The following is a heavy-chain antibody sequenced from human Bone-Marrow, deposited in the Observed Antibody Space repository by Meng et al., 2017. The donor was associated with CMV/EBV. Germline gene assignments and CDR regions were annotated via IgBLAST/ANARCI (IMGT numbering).Heavy chain of an antibody. J-gene: IGHJ6*02. V-gene: IGHV1-8*01. D-gene: IGHD2-2*01. Sequence: ASVKVSCKASGYTFTKFYIYWVRQAPGLGPEWMGIINPDSGSTSHAQKFQGRVTMTRNTSISTAYMELSSLRSEDTAVYYCAGSSASNGYGMDVWGQGTTVTVSS. CDR2: INPDSGST. CDR1: GYTFTKFY. CDR3: AGSSASNGYGMDV.